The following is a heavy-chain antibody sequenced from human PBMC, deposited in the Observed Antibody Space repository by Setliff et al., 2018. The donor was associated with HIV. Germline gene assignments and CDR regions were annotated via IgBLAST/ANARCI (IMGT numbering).Heavy chain of an antibody. V-gene: IGHV4-38-2*02. CDR2: IYHSGRT. J-gene: IGHJ4*02. CDR3: ARRTYPGSYTPYFDY. Sequence: KHSETLSLTCTVSDYSIGSGYFWGWIRQPPGKGLEWIGTIYHSGRTDYNPSLETRATISVDTSKNQFSLRLTSVTAADTAVYYCARRTYPGSYTPYFDYWGQGTLVTVSS. D-gene: IGHD1-1*01. CDR1: DYSIGSGYF.